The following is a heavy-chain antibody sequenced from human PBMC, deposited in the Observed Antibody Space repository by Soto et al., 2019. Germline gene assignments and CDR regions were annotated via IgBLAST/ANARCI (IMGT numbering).Heavy chain of an antibody. CDR1: GYTFTSYG. V-gene: IGHV1-18*01. CDR2: ISAYNGNT. J-gene: IGHJ6*02. D-gene: IGHD6-6*01. CDR3: ARDRLDSTSWRPLYYYFGMHV. Sequence: QVQLVQSGAEVKKPGASVKVSCKASGYTFTSYGISWVRQAPGQGLEWMGWISAYNGNTNYAQKLQGRVTMTTDTSTSTAYMELTSLRSDDTAVYYWARDRLDSTSWRPLYYYFGMHVWGQGTTVTVSS.